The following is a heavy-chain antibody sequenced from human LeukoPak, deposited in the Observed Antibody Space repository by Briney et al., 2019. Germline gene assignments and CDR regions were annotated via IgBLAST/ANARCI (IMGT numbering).Heavy chain of an antibody. D-gene: IGHD2-15*01. J-gene: IGHJ6*03. CDR1: GGSISSSSYY. CDR2: IHYSGST. Sequence: SETLPLTCTVSGGSISSSSYYWGWIRQPPGKGLEWIANIHYSGSTYYNPSLKSRVTISVDTSKNQFSLKLSSVAAADTALYYCARTYSYSHYMDVWGKGTTVTVSS. CDR3: ARTYSYSHYMDV. V-gene: IGHV4-39*01.